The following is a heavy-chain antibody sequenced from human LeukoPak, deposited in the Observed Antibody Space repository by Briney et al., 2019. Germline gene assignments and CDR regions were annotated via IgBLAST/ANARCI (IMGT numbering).Heavy chain of an antibody. J-gene: IGHJ6*03. CDR2: IIPIFGTA. CDR1: GGTFSSYA. V-gene: IGHV1-69*13. CDR3: ASVFYDFWSGYSYYYYYYVDV. D-gene: IGHD3-3*01. Sequence: SVKVSCKASGGTFSSYAISWVRQAPGQGLEWMGGIIPIFGTANYAQKFQGRVTITADESTSTAYMELSSLRSEDTAVYYCASVFYDFWSGYSYYYYYYVDVWGKGTTVTVSS.